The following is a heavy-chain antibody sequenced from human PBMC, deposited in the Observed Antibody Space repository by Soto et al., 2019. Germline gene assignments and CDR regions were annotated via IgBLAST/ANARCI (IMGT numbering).Heavy chain of an antibody. V-gene: IGHV1-8*01. CDR3: ARGVTAGVDY. CDR2: MQPSSGRT. CDR1: GYSFTSLD. Sequence: QVQLVQSGAEVREPGASVKVSCKASGYSFTSLDINWVRQTTGQGLEWMGWMQPSSGRTGYAQKFQGRVTMTRDTPINPAYMGLGSLTSDDTAFYYCARGVTAGVDYWGQGTLVTVSS. D-gene: IGHD1-26*01. J-gene: IGHJ4*02.